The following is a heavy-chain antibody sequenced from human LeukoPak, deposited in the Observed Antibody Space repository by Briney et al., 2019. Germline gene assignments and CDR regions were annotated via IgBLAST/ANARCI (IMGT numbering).Heavy chain of an antibody. J-gene: IGHJ4*02. CDR1: GFTFSSYG. CDR2: IWYDGSNK. Sequence: GGSLRLSCAASGFTFSSYGMHWVRQAPGKGLEWVAVIWYDGSNKYYADSVKGRFTISRDNSKNTLYLQMNSLRAEDTAVYYCARVMGRRYIATFYYWGQGTLVSASS. D-gene: IGHD5-18*01. CDR3: ARVMGRRYIATFYY. V-gene: IGHV3-33*01.